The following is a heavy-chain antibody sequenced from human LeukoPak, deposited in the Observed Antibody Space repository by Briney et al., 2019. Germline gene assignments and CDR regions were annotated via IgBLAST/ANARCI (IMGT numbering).Heavy chain of an antibody. V-gene: IGHV1-69*13. Sequence: SVKVSCKVSGATFSSYAISWVRQAPGQGREWVGGIIPIFGTANYAQKLQGRVTITADESTSTAYMELSSLRSEDTAVYYCARESNHFRGVRLDYWGQGTLVTVSS. J-gene: IGHJ4*02. CDR3: ARESNHFRGVRLDY. CDR2: IIPIFGTA. CDR1: GATFSSYA. D-gene: IGHD3-10*01.